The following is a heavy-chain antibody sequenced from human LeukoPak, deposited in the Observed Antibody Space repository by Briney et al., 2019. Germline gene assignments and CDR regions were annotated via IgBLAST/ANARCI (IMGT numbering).Heavy chain of an antibody. CDR3: ARQKYCSGGSCYPYYYYGMDV. D-gene: IGHD2-15*01. Sequence: GESLQISCKGSGYSFTSYWIGWVRQMPGKGLEWMGIIYPGDSDTRYSPSFQGQVTISADKSISTAYLQWSSLKASDTAMYYCARQKYCSGGSCYPYYYYGMDVWGQGTTVTVSS. CDR2: IYPGDSDT. CDR1: GYSFTSYW. J-gene: IGHJ6*02. V-gene: IGHV5-51*01.